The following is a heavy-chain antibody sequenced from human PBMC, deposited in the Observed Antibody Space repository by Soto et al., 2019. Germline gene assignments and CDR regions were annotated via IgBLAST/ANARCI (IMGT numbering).Heavy chain of an antibody. CDR1: GFTFGDYA. Sequence: GGSLRLSCTASGFTFGDYAMSWFRQAPGKGLEWVGFIRSKAYGGTTEYAASVKGRFTISRDDSKSIAYLQMNSLKTEDTAVYYCTRSSGKKLNYYYYMDVWGKGTTVTVSS. CDR2: IRSKAYGGTT. V-gene: IGHV3-49*03. D-gene: IGHD3-10*01. J-gene: IGHJ6*03. CDR3: TRSSGKKLNYYYYMDV.